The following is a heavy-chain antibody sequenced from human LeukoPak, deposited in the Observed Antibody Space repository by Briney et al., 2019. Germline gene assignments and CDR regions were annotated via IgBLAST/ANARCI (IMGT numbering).Heavy chain of an antibody. Sequence: ASVKVSCKASGYTFTGYYMHWVRQAPGQGLEWRGWINPNSGGTNYAQKFQGRVTMTRDTSISTAYLELSRLRSYGTAVYYCARDQGWELLGYYFDYWGQGTLVTVSS. D-gene: IGHD2-15*01. J-gene: IGHJ4*02. V-gene: IGHV1-2*02. CDR1: GYTFTGYY. CDR3: ARDQGWELLGYYFDY. CDR2: INPNSGGT.